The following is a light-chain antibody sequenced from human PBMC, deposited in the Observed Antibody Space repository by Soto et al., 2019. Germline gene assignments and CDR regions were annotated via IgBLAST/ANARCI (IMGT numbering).Light chain of an antibody. V-gene: IGKV3-11*01. J-gene: IGKJ5*01. CDR1: QSVSGY. CDR3: QQRYNWPIT. Sequence: EIVLTQSPATLALSPGETATRSCRASQSVSGYIGWYQQKPGQAPRLLIYADSNRATGIPARFSGSGSGTDFTLTISSLEPEDFSVYYCQQRYNWPITFGQGTRREIK. CDR2: ADS.